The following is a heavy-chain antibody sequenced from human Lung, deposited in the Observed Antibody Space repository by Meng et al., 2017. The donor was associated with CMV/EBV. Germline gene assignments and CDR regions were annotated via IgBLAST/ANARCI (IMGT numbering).Heavy chain of an antibody. CDR2: IPHRGSS. CDR3: LRRSGGSV. D-gene: IGHD3-10*01. J-gene: IGHJ1*01. CDR1: GDSITNHNW. V-gene: IGHV4-4*02. Sequence: QVKWREPGPDLVKPSETRSPTCAVPGDSITNHNWWAWVRQPPGKGLEWIGEIPHRGSSAYNPSLKSRVSMSIDKSKNQFSLKLTSVTAADTAVYHCLRRSGGSVWGQGTLVTVSS.